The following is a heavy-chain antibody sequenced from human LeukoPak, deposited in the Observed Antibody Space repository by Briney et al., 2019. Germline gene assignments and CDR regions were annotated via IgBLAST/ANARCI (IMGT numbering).Heavy chain of an antibody. D-gene: IGHD3-10*01. CDR3: ARAVQKAEDY. Sequence: GGSLRLSCAASGFTFSSYSMNWVRQAPGKGLEWVSSISSSSSYIYYADSVRGRFTISRDNAKNSPYLQMNSLRAEDTAVFYCARAVQKAEDYWGQGTLVTVSS. CDR1: GFTFSSYS. CDR2: ISSSSSYI. J-gene: IGHJ4*02. V-gene: IGHV3-21*01.